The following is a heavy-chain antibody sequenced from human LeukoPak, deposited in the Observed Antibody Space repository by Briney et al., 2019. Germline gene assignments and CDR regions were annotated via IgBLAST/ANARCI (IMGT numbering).Heavy chain of an antibody. Sequence: NSSETLSLTCTVSGASISHPTYYWGWIRQPPGKGLEWIGIIYYSGTTYYNPSLKSRVTISVDTSKNQFSLKLSSVTAADTAVYYCASSTYYYDSSGGGLFDIWGQGTMVTVSS. CDR2: IYYSGTT. D-gene: IGHD3-22*01. CDR3: ASSTYYYDSSGGGLFDI. CDR1: GASISHPTYY. J-gene: IGHJ3*02. V-gene: IGHV4-39*07.